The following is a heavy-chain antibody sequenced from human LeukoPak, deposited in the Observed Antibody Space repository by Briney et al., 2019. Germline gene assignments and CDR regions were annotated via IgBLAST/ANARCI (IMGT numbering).Heavy chain of an antibody. CDR1: GFTFSNYD. D-gene: IGHD2-2*01. CDR2: ISYDGSNK. CDR3: AKDLNARVFTSCPDF. Sequence: GRSLRLSCAASGFTFSNYDMHWVRQAPGRGLEWVPSISYDGSNKYYADSVKGRFTISRDNSKNTLYLQMNRLRAEDTAVYYCAKDLNARVFTSCPDFWGQGTLVTVSS. V-gene: IGHV3-30-3*01. J-gene: IGHJ4*02.